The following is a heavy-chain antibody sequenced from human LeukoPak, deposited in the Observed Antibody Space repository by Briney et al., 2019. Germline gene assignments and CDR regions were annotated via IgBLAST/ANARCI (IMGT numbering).Heavy chain of an antibody. J-gene: IGHJ4*02. CDR1: GFTFNKYA. CDR3: AKDPYGTRYFDY. CDR2: LSGSGGDT. V-gene: IGHV3-23*01. Sequence: GGSLRLSCAASGFTFNKYAMSWVRQAPGKGLEWVSSLSGSGGDTYYAESVKGRFTISRDNSKNTVYLEMDSLRAEDTAVYYCAKDPYGTRYFDYWGQGTLVTVSS. D-gene: IGHD2-2*01.